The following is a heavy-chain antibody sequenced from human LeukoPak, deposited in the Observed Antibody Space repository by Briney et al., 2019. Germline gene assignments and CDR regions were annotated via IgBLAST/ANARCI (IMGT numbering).Heavy chain of an antibody. CDR3: TREGPPGSYDY. CDR2: ISGDGGST. V-gene: IGHV3-64*01. CDR1: GFIFSNYP. D-gene: IGHD6-25*01. Sequence: PGGSLRLSCAASGFIFSNYPMHWVRQAPGQVLESVSAISGDGGSTYYANSVKGRFTISRDNSRSTLYLQMVSLRPEDMAVYYCTREGPPGSYDYWGQGTLVTVSS. J-gene: IGHJ4*02.